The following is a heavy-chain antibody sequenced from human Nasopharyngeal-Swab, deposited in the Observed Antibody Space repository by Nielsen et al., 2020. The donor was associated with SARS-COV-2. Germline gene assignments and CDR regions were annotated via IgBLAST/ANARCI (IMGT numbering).Heavy chain of an antibody. Sequence: WMRQPPGKGLEWVSVISYDGNNKYYADSVKGRFTISRDTSKNALYLQMDSLRAEDTAMYYCAKDLAKTVASATPYYYGMDVWGQGTTVTVSS. CDR3: AKDLAKTVASATPYYYGMDV. CDR2: ISYDGNNK. J-gene: IGHJ6*02. D-gene: IGHD5-12*01. V-gene: IGHV3-30*18.